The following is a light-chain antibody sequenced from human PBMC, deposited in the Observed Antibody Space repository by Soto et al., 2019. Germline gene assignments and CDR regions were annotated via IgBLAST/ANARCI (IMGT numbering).Light chain of an antibody. CDR1: SSNIGAGYD. CDR2: GNS. Sequence: QAVVTQPPSVSGAPGQRVTISCTGSSSNIGAGYDVHWYQQLPGTAPKLLSYGNSNRPSGVPDRFSGSKSGTSASMAITGLQAEDEADYYCQSYDSSLSGYVVFGGGTKLTVL. CDR3: QSYDSSLSGYVV. V-gene: IGLV1-40*01. J-gene: IGLJ2*01.